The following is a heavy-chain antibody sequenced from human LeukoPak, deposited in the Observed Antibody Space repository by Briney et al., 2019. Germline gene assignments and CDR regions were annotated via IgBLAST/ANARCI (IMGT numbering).Heavy chain of an antibody. J-gene: IGHJ4*02. V-gene: IGHV4-34*01. CDR2: INHSGST. CDR3: ARYSSSPPGGFDY. CDR1: GGSFSGYY. Sequence: PSGTLSLTCAVYGGSFSGYYWSWIRQPPGKGLEWIGEINHSGSTNYNPSLKSRVTISVDTSKNQFSLKLSSVTAADTAVYYCARYSSSPPGGFDYWGQGTLVTVSS. D-gene: IGHD6-6*01.